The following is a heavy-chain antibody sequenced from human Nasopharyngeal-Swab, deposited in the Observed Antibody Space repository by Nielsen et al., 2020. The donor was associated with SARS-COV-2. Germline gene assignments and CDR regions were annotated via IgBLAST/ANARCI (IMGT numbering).Heavy chain of an antibody. V-gene: IGHV3-48*04. Sequence: GGSMRLECAVAGVAFSTYSMNWVRQAPGKGLEWLSYISSGGSTIYYADSVKGRFTISRDNAKNSMFLQMNGLRVEDTAIYYCTRGPYYWGQGALVTVSS. CDR1: GVAFSTYS. CDR3: TRGPYY. J-gene: IGHJ4*02. D-gene: IGHD3-16*01. CDR2: ISSGGSTI.